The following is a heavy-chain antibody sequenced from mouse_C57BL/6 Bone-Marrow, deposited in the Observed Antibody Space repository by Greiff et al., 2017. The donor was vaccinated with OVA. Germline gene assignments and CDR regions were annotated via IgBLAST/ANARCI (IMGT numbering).Heavy chain of an antibody. V-gene: IGHV5-4*01. CDR3: AREGDAMDY. CDR1: GFTFSSYA. J-gene: IGHJ4*01. Sequence: EVQLVESGGGLVKPGGSLKLSCAASGFTFSSYAMSWVRQTPEKRLEWVATISDGGSYTYYPDNVKGRFTISRDNAKNNLYLQMRHLKSEDTAMYYCAREGDAMDYGGQGTSGTVSS. CDR2: ISDGGSYT.